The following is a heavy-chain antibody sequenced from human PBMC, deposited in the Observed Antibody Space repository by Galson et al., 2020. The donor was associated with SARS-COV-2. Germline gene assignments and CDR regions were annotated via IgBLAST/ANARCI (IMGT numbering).Heavy chain of an antibody. V-gene: IGHV4-39*07. CDR3: ARFYDSSGYYVAAFDY. Sequence: SETLSLTCTVSGGSISSSSYYWGWIRQPPGKGLEWIGTIYYSGTTYYNPSLKSRVTISIDMSKNQFSLKLSSVTAADTAVYYCARFYDSSGYYVAAFDYWGQGTLVTVSS. CDR1: GGSISSSSYY. CDR2: IYYSGTT. J-gene: IGHJ4*02. D-gene: IGHD3-22*01.